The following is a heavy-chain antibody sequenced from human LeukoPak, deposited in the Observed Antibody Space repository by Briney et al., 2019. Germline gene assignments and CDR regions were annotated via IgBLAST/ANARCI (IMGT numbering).Heavy chain of an antibody. V-gene: IGHV4-34*01. Sequence: SETLSLTCAVYGGSFSGYYWSWIRQPPGKGLEWIGEINHSGSTDYNPSLKSRVTISVDTSKNQFSLKLSSVTAADTAVYYCARGRGYSYGLFDYWGQGTLVTVSS. CDR1: GGSFSGYY. CDR3: ARGRGYSYGLFDY. CDR2: INHSGST. J-gene: IGHJ4*02. D-gene: IGHD5-18*01.